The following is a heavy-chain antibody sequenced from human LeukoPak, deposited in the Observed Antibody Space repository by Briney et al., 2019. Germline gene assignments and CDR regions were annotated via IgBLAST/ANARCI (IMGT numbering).Heavy chain of an antibody. Sequence: SETLSLTCTVSGGSISSSSYYWGWIRQPPGKGLEWIGSIYYSGSTYYNPSLKSRVTISVDRSKNQFSLKLSSVTAADTAVYYCARDIAVATWGNDYWGQGTLVTVSS. D-gene: IGHD6-19*01. CDR3: ARDIAVATWGNDY. CDR2: IYYSGST. CDR1: GGSISSSSYY. J-gene: IGHJ4*02. V-gene: IGHV4-39*07.